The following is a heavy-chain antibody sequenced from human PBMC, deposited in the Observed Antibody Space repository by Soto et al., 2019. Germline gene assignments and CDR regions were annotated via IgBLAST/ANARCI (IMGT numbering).Heavy chain of an antibody. CDR2: ISAYNGNT. J-gene: IGHJ6*02. CDR1: GYTFTSYG. Sequence: GASVKVSCKASGYTFTSYGISWVRQAPGQGLEWMGWISAYNGNTNYAQKLQGRVTMTTDTSTSTAYMELRSLRSDDTAVYYCARAVAPALYYYYGMDVWGQGTTVTVSS. CDR3: ARAVAPALYYYYGMDV. D-gene: IGHD6-25*01. V-gene: IGHV1-18*01.